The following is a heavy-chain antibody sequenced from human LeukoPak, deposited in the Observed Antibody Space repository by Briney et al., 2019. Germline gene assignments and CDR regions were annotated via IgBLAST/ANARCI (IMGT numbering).Heavy chain of an antibody. J-gene: IGHJ4*02. CDR3: AHQFSRDWYVNDFDY. CDR1: GFSLSTTGVG. Sequence: ESGPTLVKPTQTLTLTCTFSGFSLSTTGVGVGWIRQPPGKALEWLALIYWDDDKRYSPSLKSRLTITKDTSKNQVVLTMTNMDPVDTATYFCAHQFSRDWYVNDFDYWGQGTLVTVSS. V-gene: IGHV2-5*02. CDR2: IYWDDDK. D-gene: IGHD6-19*01.